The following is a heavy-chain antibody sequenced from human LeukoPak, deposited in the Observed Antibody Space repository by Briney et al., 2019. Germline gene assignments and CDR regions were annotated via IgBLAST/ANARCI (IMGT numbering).Heavy chain of an antibody. V-gene: IGHV1-69*06. CDR1: GGSFSNYA. J-gene: IGHJ6*03. Sequence: TVNVSCKASGGSFSNYAITWVRQAPGQGLEWMGRIIPIFGATTYAQKFQGRVTITADMGSSTAYLELTGLTSEDTALYFCAKQGAVRQDYYMDVWGNGTTVIVSS. CDR2: IIPIFGAT. CDR3: AKQGAVRQDYYMDV. D-gene: IGHD3-16*01.